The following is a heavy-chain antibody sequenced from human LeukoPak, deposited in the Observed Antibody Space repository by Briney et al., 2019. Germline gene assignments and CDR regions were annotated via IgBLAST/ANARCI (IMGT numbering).Heavy chain of an antibody. D-gene: IGHD6-19*01. Sequence: GASVKVSCKVSGYTFTAYYMHWVRQAPGQGLKWMGWINPNSGGTNYAQKFQGRVTMTRDTSISTVYMELSSLRSDDTAVYYCASVYSTGWYFDYWGQGTLVTVSS. J-gene: IGHJ4*02. CDR2: INPNSGGT. CDR1: GYTFTAYY. V-gene: IGHV1-2*02. CDR3: ASVYSTGWYFDY.